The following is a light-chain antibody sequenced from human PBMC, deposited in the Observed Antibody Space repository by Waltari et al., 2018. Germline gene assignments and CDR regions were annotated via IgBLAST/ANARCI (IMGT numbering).Light chain of an antibody. CDR1: RLRLYH. CDR3: TSRDISGDVV. CDR2: GKN. Sequence: SSELTQDPGVSVAWGQTVRITCQGDRLRLYHANWCRQTPGQAPVLFIYGKNNRPSGIPDRFSASSSGETASLTITGAQAEDEAYYYCTSRDISGDVVFGGGTKLTVL. J-gene: IGLJ2*01. V-gene: IGLV3-19*01.